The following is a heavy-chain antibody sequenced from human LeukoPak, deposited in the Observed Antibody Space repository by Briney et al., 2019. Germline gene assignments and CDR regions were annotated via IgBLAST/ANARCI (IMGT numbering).Heavy chain of an antibody. CDR3: AREGMDTAMDY. V-gene: IGHV4-30-4*01. Sequence: PSETLSLTCTVSGGSISSGDYYWSWIRQPPGKGLEWIGYIYYSGGTYYNPSLKSRVTISVDTSKNQFSLKLSSVTAADTAVYYCAREGMDTAMDYWGQGTLVTVSS. CDR1: GGSISSGDYY. D-gene: IGHD5-18*01. J-gene: IGHJ4*02. CDR2: IYYSGGT.